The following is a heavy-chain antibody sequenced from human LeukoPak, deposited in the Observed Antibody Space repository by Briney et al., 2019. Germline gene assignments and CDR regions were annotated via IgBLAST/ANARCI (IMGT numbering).Heavy chain of an antibody. Sequence: WETLSLTCTVSGGSISSSSYYWGWIRQPPGRGLEWIGSIYYSGSTYYNPSLKSRVTISVDTSKNQFSPKLSSVTAADTAVYYCARGPVEMAIDPSEEFDYWGQGTLVTVSS. CDR2: IYYSGST. CDR3: ARGPVEMAIDPSEEFDY. D-gene: IGHD5-24*01. J-gene: IGHJ4*02. V-gene: IGHV4-39*07. CDR1: GGSISSSSYY.